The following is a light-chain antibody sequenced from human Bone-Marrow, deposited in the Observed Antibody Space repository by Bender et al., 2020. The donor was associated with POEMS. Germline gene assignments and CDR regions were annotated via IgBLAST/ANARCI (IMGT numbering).Light chain of an antibody. CDR3: CSYAGSVWV. V-gene: IGLV2-23*02. Sequence: QSALTQPASVSGSPGQAISISCTGTSSDVGGYNLVSWYQQHPGKAPKLLLYEVSKRPSGVSNRFSGSKSGNTASLTISGLQAEDEADYYCCSYAGSVWVFGGGTKLTVL. CDR1: SSDVGGYNL. J-gene: IGLJ3*02. CDR2: EVS.